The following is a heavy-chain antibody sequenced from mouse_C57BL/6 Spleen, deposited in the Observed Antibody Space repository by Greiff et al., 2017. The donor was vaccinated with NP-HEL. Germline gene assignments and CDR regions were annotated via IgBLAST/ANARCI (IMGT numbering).Heavy chain of an antibody. CDR3: ARVTTVSSWGYFDY. V-gene: IGHV1-82*01. Sequence: VQLQHSGPELVKPGASEKISCKASGYSFSSSWMNWVKQRPGKGLEWFGRIYPGDGDTNYNGKFKGKATLTADKSSSTAYMQLSSLTSEDSAVYFCARVTTVSSWGYFDYWGQGTTLTVSS. CDR2: IYPGDGDT. J-gene: IGHJ2*01. D-gene: IGHD1-1*01. CDR1: GYSFSSSW.